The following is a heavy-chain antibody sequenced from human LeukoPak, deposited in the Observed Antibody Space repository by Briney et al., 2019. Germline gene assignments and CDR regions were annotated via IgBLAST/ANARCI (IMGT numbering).Heavy chain of an antibody. CDR3: ARDCSGGSCYYYYGMDV. CDR2: ISAYNGNT. J-gene: IGHJ6*02. D-gene: IGHD2-15*01. V-gene: IGHV1-18*01. Sequence: ASVKVSCKASGYTFTSYGISWVRQAPGQGLEWMGWISAYNGNTNYAQKLQGRVTMTTDTSTSTAYMELRSLRSDDTAVYYCARDCSGGSCYYYYGMDVWGQGTTVTVSS. CDR1: GYTFTSYG.